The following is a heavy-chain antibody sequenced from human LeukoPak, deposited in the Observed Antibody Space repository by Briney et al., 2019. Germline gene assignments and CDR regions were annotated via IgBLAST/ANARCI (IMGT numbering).Heavy chain of an antibody. CDR1: GFTFSSYA. CDR3: ARTYYYDSSGYLDAFDI. J-gene: IGHJ3*02. CDR2: ISGSGGST. D-gene: IGHD3-22*01. V-gene: IGHV3-23*01. Sequence: GGSLRLSCAASGFTFSSYAMSWVRQAPGKGLEWVSAISGSGGSTYYAESVKGRFTISRDNSKNTLYLQMNSLRAEDTAVYYCARTYYYDSSGYLDAFDIWGQGTMVTVSS.